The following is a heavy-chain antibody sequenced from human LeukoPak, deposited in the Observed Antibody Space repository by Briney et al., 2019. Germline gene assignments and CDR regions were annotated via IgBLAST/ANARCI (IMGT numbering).Heavy chain of an antibody. V-gene: IGHV1-69*05. J-gene: IGHJ5*02. Sequence: ASVKVSCKASGGTFSSYAISWVRQAPGQGLEWMGGIIPIFVTANYAQKFQGRVTITTDESPSTAYMELSSLRSEDTAVYYCARLRDCSGGSCFHWFDPWGQGTLVTVSS. CDR1: GGTFSSYA. CDR3: ARLRDCSGGSCFHWFDP. CDR2: IIPIFVTA. D-gene: IGHD2-15*01.